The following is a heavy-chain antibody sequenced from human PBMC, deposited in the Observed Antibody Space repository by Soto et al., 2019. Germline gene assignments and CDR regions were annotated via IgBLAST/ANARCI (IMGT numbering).Heavy chain of an antibody. J-gene: IGHJ6*02. Sequence: QVQLVESGGGVVQPGRSLRLSCAASGFTFSSYGMHWVRQAPGKGLEWVAVISYDGSNKYYADSVKGRFTISRDNSKNTLYLQMNSLRAEDTAVYYCAKDHSRVAGHYYYYYGMDVWGQGTTVTVSS. CDR3: AKDHSRVAGHYYYYYGMDV. D-gene: IGHD2-15*01. V-gene: IGHV3-30*18. CDR1: GFTFSSYG. CDR2: ISYDGSNK.